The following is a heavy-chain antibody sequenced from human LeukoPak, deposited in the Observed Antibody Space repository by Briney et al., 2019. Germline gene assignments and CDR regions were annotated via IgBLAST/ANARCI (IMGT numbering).Heavy chain of an antibody. V-gene: IGHV3-74*01. CDR2: IYIDEDTT. J-gene: IGHJ4*02. CDR1: GFTFSNHW. Sequence: PGGSLRLSCVASGFTFSNHWMHWVRQAPGKGLVWVSGIYIDEDTTAYADSVKGRFTISRDNSKNTLYLQMNSLRAEDTAVYYCARDDPSMIAALHYWGQGTLVTVSS. D-gene: IGHD6-6*01. CDR3: ARDDPSMIAALHY.